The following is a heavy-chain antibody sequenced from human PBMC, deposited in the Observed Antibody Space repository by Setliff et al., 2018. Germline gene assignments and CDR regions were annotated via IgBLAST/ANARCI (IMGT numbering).Heavy chain of an antibody. V-gene: IGHV4-4*07. CDR1: GGSISSYY. CDR3: AREQWLDPPGYYYMDV. CDR2: IYIGGSA. Sequence: PSETLSLTCTVSGGSISSYYWSWIRQPAGKGMEWIGHIYIGGSANYNPSLKGRVTMSIDTSKIQFSLKLNSVTAADMAVYYCAREQWLDPPGYYYMDVWAKGTTVTVSS. J-gene: IGHJ6*03. D-gene: IGHD6-19*01.